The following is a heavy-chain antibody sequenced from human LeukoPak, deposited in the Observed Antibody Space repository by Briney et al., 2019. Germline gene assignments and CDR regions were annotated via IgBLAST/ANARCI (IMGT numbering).Heavy chain of an antibody. Sequence: GGSLRLSCAASGFTFSSYWMHWVRHGTGRGLVWVSHIKTDGTSTSYADSVKGRFTISRDNAKNTLYLQMDSLRAEDTAVYYCARAIYDTRNGMDVWGQGTTVTVSS. CDR2: IKTDGTST. J-gene: IGHJ6*02. CDR3: ARAIYDTRNGMDV. D-gene: IGHD3-22*01. CDR1: GFTFSSYW. V-gene: IGHV3-74*01.